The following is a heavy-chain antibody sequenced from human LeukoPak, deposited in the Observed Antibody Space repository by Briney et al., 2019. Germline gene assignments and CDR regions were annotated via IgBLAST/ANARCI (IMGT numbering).Heavy chain of an antibody. D-gene: IGHD2-2*01. J-gene: IGHJ6*03. CDR3: ARECSSTSCYFWPYYYYYMDV. CDR1: GFTFSSYS. CDR2: ISSSSTI. Sequence: PGGSLRLSCAASGFTFSSYSMNWVPQAPGKGLEWVSSISSSSTIYYADSVKGRFTISRDNAKNSLYLQMNSLRAEDTAVYYCARECSSTSCYFWPYYYYYMDVWGKGTTVTVSS. V-gene: IGHV3-69-1*02.